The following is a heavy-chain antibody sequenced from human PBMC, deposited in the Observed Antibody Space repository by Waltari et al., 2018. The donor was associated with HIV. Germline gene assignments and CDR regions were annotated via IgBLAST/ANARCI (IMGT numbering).Heavy chain of an antibody. J-gene: IGHJ1*01. CDR3: AVSSRLVLVAS. V-gene: IGHV1-2*02. Sequence: QVDVLQSGAEVRKPGAAMNVSCKVFADRFSGYYIHWVRRAPGQGLGRMGWLNGTTGSTEVERRVRGGGTMTSDTCVSTAERGGTRPTADDTANYSCAVSSRLVLVASWDQGDLVTAS. D-gene: IGHD5-12*01. CDR2: LNGTTGST. CDR1: ADRFSGYY.